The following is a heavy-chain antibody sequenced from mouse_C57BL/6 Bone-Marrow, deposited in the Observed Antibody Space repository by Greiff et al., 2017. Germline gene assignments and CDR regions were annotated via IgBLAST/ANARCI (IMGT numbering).Heavy chain of an antibody. CDR2: ISDGGSYT. Sequence: EVQGVESGGGLVKPGGSLKLSCAASGFTFSSYAMSWVRQTPEKRLEWVATISDGGSYTYYPDNVKGRFTISRDNAKNNLYLQMSHLKSEDTAMYYCARDDVSFDYWGQGTTLTGSS. V-gene: IGHV5-4*01. CDR3: ARDDVSFDY. D-gene: IGHD2-3*01. CDR1: GFTFSSYA. J-gene: IGHJ2*01.